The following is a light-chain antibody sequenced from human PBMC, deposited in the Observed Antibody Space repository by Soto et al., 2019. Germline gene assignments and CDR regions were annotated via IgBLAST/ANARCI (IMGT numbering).Light chain of an antibody. CDR3: QQYGSSLLT. V-gene: IGKV3-20*01. Sequence: DIVLTQSPGTLSLSPGERATLSCRASQSVSSSYLAWYQQKPGQAPRLLIYDASSRATGIPDRFSGSGSGTDFTLTISRLEPEDFAVYYCQQYGSSLLTFGGGTKVDIK. J-gene: IGKJ4*01. CDR1: QSVSSSY. CDR2: DAS.